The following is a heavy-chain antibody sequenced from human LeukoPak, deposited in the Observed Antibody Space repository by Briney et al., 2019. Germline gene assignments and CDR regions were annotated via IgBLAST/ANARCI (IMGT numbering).Heavy chain of an antibody. CDR3: ARASSSGWYLH. J-gene: IGHJ4*02. D-gene: IGHD6-19*01. CDR2: ISSSGSTI. Sequence: GGSLRLSCAASGFTFSSYEMNWVRQAPGKGLEWVSYISSSGSTIYYADSVKGRFTISRDNAKNTLYLQMNSLRAEDTAVYYCARASSSGWYLHWGQGTLVTVSS. CDR1: GFTFSSYE. V-gene: IGHV3-48*03.